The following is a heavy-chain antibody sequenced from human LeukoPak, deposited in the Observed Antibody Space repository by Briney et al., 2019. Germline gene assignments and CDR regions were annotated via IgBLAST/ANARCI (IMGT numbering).Heavy chain of an antibody. D-gene: IGHD6-13*01. CDR2: IYYSGST. V-gene: IGHV4-59*12. CDR3: AREGPKGYPYYFDY. Sequence: PSETLSLTCTVSGGSISSYYWSWIRQPPGKGLEWIGYIYYSGSTNYNPSLESRVTISADTSKNQFSLKLSSVTAADTAVYYCAREGPKGYPYYFDYWGQGTLVTVSS. J-gene: IGHJ4*02. CDR1: GGSISSYY.